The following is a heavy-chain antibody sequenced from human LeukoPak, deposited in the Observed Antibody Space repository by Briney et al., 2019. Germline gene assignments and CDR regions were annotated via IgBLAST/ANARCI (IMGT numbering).Heavy chain of an antibody. V-gene: IGHV4-39*01. D-gene: IGHD5-12*01. CDR2: IYYSGST. J-gene: IGHJ4*02. CDR1: GGSISSSSYY. CDR3: ARLANSGYDVDY. Sequence: SETLSLTCTVSGGSISSSSYYWGWIRQPPGKGLEWIGSIYYSGSTYYNPSLKSRVTISVDTSKNQCSLKLSSVTAADTAVYYCARLANSGYDVDYWGQGTLVTVSS.